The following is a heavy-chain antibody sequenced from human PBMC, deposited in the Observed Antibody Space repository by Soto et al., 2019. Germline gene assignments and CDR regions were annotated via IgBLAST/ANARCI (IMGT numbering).Heavy chain of an antibody. V-gene: IGHV3-23*01. CDR2: ISGSGGST. Sequence: GGSLRLSCAAAGCPFSSYAMIWVSQAPGKGLEWVSAISGSGGSTYYADSVKGRFTISRDNSKNTLYLQMNSLRAEDTAVYYCAKDLFYDSGEQLVALVFDYWGQGTLVTVSS. J-gene: IGHJ4*02. D-gene: IGHD6-6*01. CDR3: AKDLFYDSGEQLVALVFDY. CDR1: GCPFSSYA.